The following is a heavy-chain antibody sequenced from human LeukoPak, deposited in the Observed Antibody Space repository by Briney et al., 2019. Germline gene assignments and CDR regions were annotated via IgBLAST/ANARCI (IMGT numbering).Heavy chain of an antibody. V-gene: IGHV3-7*01. CDR3: ARGFWGAYRVDFFDY. CDR2: IKQDGSET. J-gene: IGHJ4*02. CDR1: GFTFSNYW. D-gene: IGHD3-16*01. Sequence: GGSLRLSCAASGFTFSNYWMSWARRAPGRGLEWGANIKQDGSETYYVDSVSSRFTISRDNAKNPLYLQMNSLRAEDTAVYYCARGFWGAYRVDFFDYWGQGTLVTVSS.